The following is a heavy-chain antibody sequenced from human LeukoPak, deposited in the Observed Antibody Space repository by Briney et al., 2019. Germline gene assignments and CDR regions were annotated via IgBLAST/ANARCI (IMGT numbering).Heavy chain of an antibody. D-gene: IGHD6-19*01. CDR1: GFTFSTYS. CDR3: TKDVVPDSGWDLHY. CDR2: IYPNGGST. V-gene: IGHV3-23*01. J-gene: IGHJ4*02. Sequence: PGGSLRLSCAASGFTFSTYSMTWVRQGPGEGLEWGSSIYPNGGSTFYADSVKGRFTISRDNSKNTLYLQMSSLRTEDTAIYYCTKDVVPDSGWDLHYWGQGTLVTVSS.